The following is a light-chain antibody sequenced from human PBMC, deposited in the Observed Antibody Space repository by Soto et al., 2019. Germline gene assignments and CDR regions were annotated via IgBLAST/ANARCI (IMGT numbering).Light chain of an antibody. CDR3: SSFAGGGNPVL. V-gene: IGLV2-8*01. CDR2: EVT. CDR1: SSDVGGYNY. Sequence: QSALTQPPSASGSLGQSVTISCTGTSSDVGGYNYVSWHQQHPGKAPKVLIYEVTKRPPVVPDRFSGSKSGNTASLTVSGLQAEDEADYYCSSFAGGGNPVLLGGGTKLTVL. J-gene: IGLJ2*01.